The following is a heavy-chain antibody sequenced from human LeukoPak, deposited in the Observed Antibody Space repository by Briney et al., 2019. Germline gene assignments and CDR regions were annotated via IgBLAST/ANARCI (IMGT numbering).Heavy chain of an antibody. V-gene: IGHV3-23*01. Sequence: GGSLRLSCAASGFTFSSYDMSWVRQAPGKGLGWVSAISSSGGSTYYADSVKGRFTISRDNSKSTLYLQMNSLRAEDTAVYYCAKDQSSGTYFDYWGQGTLVTVSS. D-gene: IGHD1-26*01. CDR1: GFTFSSYD. CDR3: AKDQSSGTYFDY. CDR2: ISSSGGST. J-gene: IGHJ4*02.